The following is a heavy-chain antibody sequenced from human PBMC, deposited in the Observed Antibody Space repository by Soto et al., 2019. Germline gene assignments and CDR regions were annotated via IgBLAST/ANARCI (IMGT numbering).Heavy chain of an antibody. J-gene: IGHJ4*02. Sequence: EVQLLESGGDLIQPGGSLRLSCVASGFTFSSYALSWVRQAPGQGLEWVSGISSGGTNTYYTDSVKGRFTVSRDDFKNTLYLQLDSLRAEDTAIYYCVTGVYEIGGYYYDAFDHWGQGTRVTVS. CDR3: VTGVYEIGGYYYDAFDH. CDR1: GFTFSSYA. CDR2: ISSGGTNT. V-gene: IGHV3-23*01. D-gene: IGHD3-22*01.